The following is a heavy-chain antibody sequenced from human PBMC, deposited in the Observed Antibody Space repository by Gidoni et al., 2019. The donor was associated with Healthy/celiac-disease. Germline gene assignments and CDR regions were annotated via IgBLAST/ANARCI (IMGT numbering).Heavy chain of an antibody. CDR3: AREGYCSGGSCYPAYGMDV. J-gene: IGHJ6*02. V-gene: IGHV1-69*01. D-gene: IGHD2-15*01. Sequence: QVQLVQSGAEVKKPGSSVKVSCKASGGTFSSYAISWVRQAPGQGLEWMGGIIPIFGTANYAQKFQGRVTITADESTSTAYMELSSLRSEDTAVYYCAREGYCSGGSCYPAYGMDVWGQGTTVTVSS. CDR1: GGTFSSYA. CDR2: IIPIFGTA.